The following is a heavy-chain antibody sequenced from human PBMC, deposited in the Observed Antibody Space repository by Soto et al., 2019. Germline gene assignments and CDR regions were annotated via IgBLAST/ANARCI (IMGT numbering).Heavy chain of an antibody. CDR2: ISAYNGNT. V-gene: IGHV1-18*01. CDR3: ARGLSDPPYYYYYGMDV. CDR1: GYTFTSYG. J-gene: IGHJ6*02. Sequence: ASVKVSCKASGYTFTSYGISWVRQAPGQGLEWMGWISAYNGNTNYAQKLQGRVTMTTDTSTSTAYMELRSLRSDDTAVYYCARGLSDPPYYYYYGMDVWGQGTTVTVSS. D-gene: IGHD1-26*01.